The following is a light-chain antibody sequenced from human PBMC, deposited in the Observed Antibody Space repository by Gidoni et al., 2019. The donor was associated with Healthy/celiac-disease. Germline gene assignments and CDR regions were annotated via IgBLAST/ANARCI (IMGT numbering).Light chain of an antibody. J-gene: IGLJ2*01. Sequence: SSELTHDPAVSVALGQTVRITCRGDRLRSYYASWYQQKPGQAPVLVIYGKNNRPSGIPDRFSGSSSGNTASLTITGAQAEDEADYYCNSRDSSGNHPVFGGGTKLTVL. V-gene: IGLV3-19*01. CDR2: GKN. CDR1: RLRSYY. CDR3: NSRDSSGNHPV.